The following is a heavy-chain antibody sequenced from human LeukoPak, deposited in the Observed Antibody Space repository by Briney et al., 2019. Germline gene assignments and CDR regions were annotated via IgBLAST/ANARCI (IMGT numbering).Heavy chain of an antibody. V-gene: IGHV3-7*05. CDR2: IKQDGSEK. Sequence: PGGSLRLSCAASGFTFSSYWMSWVRQAPGKGLEWVANIKQDGSEKYYVDSVKGRFTISRDNSKNTLYLQMNSLRAEDTAVYYCAKQDCSSTSCYQYYYYYGMDVWGQGTTVTVSS. CDR1: GFTFSSYW. CDR3: AKQDCSSTSCYQYYYYYGMDV. J-gene: IGHJ6*02. D-gene: IGHD2-2*01.